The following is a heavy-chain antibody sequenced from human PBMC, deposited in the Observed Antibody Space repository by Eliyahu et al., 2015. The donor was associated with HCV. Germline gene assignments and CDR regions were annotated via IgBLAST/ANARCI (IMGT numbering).Heavy chain of an antibody. V-gene: IGHV1-69*01. D-gene: IGHD1-14*01. CDR2: IXPVFGSX. CDR3: ATVRASVTHRTEYFQH. CDR1: GGTFRTLS. Sequence: QVQLEQSGAEVKKPGSSVKVSCKXSGGTFRTLSINWVRQAPGQGLXWXGRIXPVFGSXNXAQKFQGRVSITADESTATAYLELNSLTSDDTAIFYCATVRASVTHRTEYFQHWGQGTLVTVS. J-gene: IGHJ1*01.